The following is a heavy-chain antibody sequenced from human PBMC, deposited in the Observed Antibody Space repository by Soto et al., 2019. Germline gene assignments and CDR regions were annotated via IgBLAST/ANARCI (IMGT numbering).Heavy chain of an antibody. V-gene: IGHV1-46*01. J-gene: IGHJ3*02. CDR2: INPSGGST. D-gene: IGHD3-22*01. Sequence: GASVKVSCKASGYPFTRYYMYWVRQAPGQRHKWMGIINPSGGSTSYAQKFQGRVTMTRDTSTSTVYMELSSLRSEDTAVYYCARDRGTGYYDSSGHDAFDIWGQGTMVTVSS. CDR1: GYPFTRYY. CDR3: ARDRGTGYYDSSGHDAFDI.